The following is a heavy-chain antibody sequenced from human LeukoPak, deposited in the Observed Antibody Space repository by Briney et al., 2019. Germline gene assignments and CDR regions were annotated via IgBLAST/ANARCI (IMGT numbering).Heavy chain of an antibody. CDR2: INLSGGS. D-gene: IGHD2-21*02. V-gene: IGHV4-34*01. Sequence: PSETLSLTCAVSGGSFSGYYWSWIRQSPGKGLEWIAEINLSGGSNYNPSLRSRVSISVDTSEIQFSLKLSSVTAADAAVYYCARGLLVVTTIYSYYGMDVWGQGTTVTVSS. CDR1: GGSFSGYY. J-gene: IGHJ6*02. CDR3: ARGLLVVTTIYSYYGMDV.